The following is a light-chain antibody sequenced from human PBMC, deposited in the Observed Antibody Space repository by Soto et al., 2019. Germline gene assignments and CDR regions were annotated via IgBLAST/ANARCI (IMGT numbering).Light chain of an antibody. V-gene: IGLV8-61*01. CDR1: SGSVSTGYY. Sequence: QTVVTQEPSFSVSPGGTVTLTCGLSSGSVSTGYYPSWYQQTPGQAPRTLIYSTNTRSSGVPDRFSGSILGNNAALTITGAQADDESDYYCVLYMGSGISVFGGGTQLTVL. CDR3: VLYMGSGISV. CDR2: STN. J-gene: IGLJ2*01.